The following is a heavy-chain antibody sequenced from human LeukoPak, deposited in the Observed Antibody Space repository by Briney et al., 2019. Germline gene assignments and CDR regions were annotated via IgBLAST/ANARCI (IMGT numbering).Heavy chain of an antibody. D-gene: IGHD2-2*01. CDR2: IIPIFGTA. J-gene: IGHJ4*02. Sequence: ASVKVSCKASGGTFSSYAISWVRQAPGQGLEWMGGIIPIFGTANYAQKFQGRVTITADESTSTAYMELSSLRSEDTAVYYCARDSYCSSTSCYHGDFDYWGQGTLVTVSS. CDR1: GGTFSSYA. CDR3: ARDSYCSSTSCYHGDFDY. V-gene: IGHV1-69*13.